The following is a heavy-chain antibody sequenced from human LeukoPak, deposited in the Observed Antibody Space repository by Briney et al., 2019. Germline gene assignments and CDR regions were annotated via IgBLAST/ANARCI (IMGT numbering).Heavy chain of an antibody. D-gene: IGHD6-19*01. CDR1: GYTFTNYY. CDR2: INPSGGST. Sequence: VASVKVSCKASGYTFTNYYMHWVRQAPGQGLEWMGIINPSGGSTSYAQKFQGRVTMTADTSTSTAYMELRSLRSDDTAVYYCARVYISFRGTVAGPHHWFDPWGQGTLVTVSS. V-gene: IGHV1-46*01. CDR3: ARVYISFRGTVAGPHHWFDP. J-gene: IGHJ5*02.